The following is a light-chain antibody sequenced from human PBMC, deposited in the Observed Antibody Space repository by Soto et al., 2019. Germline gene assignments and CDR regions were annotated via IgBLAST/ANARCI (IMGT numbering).Light chain of an antibody. J-gene: IGKJ1*01. V-gene: IGKV4-1*01. CDR2: WAS. CDR1: QSVLYSSNNKNY. CDR3: QQYYITPPT. Sequence: DIVMTQSPDSLAVSLGERATINCKSSQSVLYSSNNKNYLAWYQQKPGQPPKLLIYWASIRESGVPDRFSGSGSATEFTLTISSLQTEDVAVYYSQQYYITPPTFGQGTKVEIK.